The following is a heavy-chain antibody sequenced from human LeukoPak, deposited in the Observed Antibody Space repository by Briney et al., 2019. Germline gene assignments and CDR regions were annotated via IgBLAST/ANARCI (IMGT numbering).Heavy chain of an antibody. D-gene: IGHD3-22*01. J-gene: IGHJ4*02. CDR1: GFTFSNAW. CDR2: ISGSGGST. Sequence: GGSLRLSCAASGFTFSNAWMSWVRQAPGKGLEWVSAISGSGGSTYYADSVKGRFTISRDNSKSTLYLQMNSLRAEDTAVYYCAKEFYYDSTGLTLDHWGQGALVTVSS. CDR3: AKEFYYDSTGLTLDH. V-gene: IGHV3-23*01.